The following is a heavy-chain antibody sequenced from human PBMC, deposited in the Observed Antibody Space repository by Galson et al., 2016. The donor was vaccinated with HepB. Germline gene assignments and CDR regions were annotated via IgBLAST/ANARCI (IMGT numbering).Heavy chain of an antibody. CDR3: ARDPSQPYTSGWYASKNGMDV. V-gene: IGHV1-3*01. Sequence: SVKVSCKASGYTFINYAMHWVRQAPGQRLEWMGWIYAGNGNTKYSRKFEGRVIITRDTSASTAYMELSSLRSEDTAVYYCARDPSQPYTSGWYASKNGMDVWGQGTTVTVSS. J-gene: IGHJ6*02. D-gene: IGHD6-19*01. CDR1: GYTFINYA. CDR2: IYAGNGNT.